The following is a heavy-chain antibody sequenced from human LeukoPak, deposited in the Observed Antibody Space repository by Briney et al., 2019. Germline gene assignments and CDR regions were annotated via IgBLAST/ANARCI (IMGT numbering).Heavy chain of an antibody. CDR3: ARTRSSSGYLDV. D-gene: IGHD3-10*01. V-gene: IGHV1-46*01. CDR2: IHPNGFIT. J-gene: IGHJ6*03. Sequence: ASVKVSCKTFGFSFSTFYIHWLRRAPGQGLEWMGIIHPNGFITSYAQRFKGRVSTTRDPSTSTVYMELNSLIFDDTAVYYCARTRSSSGYLDVWGTGTTVTVSS. CDR1: GFSFSTFY.